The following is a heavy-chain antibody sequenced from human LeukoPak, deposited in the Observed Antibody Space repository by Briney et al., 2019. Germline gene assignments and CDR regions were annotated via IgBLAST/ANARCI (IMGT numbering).Heavy chain of an antibody. CDR2: ISGSGVI. V-gene: IGHV4-4*07. CDR1: GYSISSAYY. CDR3: ARDSGTTGEVKFDP. Sequence: EASETLSLTCSVSGYSISSAYYLSWIRQSAGMGLEWIGRISGSGVITYNPSLKSRVILSLDTSNNHFSLKLISVTAADTAVYYCARDSGTTGEVKFDPWGQGMLVTVSS. D-gene: IGHD3-10*01. J-gene: IGHJ5*02.